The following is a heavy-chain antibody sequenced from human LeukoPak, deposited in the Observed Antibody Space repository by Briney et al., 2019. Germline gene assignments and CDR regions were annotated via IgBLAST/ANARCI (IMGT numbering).Heavy chain of an antibody. D-gene: IGHD3-3*01. J-gene: IGHJ4*02. CDR3: AKERDDFWSGSVY. CDR2: IWYDGSKK. Sequence: GGSLRLSCAASGFTFSTYGMHWVRQVPGKGLEWVALIWYDGSKKYYADSVKGRFTISRDNSKNTLYLQMNSLRAEDTAVYYCAKERDDFWSGSVYWGQGTLVTVSS. V-gene: IGHV3-33*06. CDR1: GFTFSTYG.